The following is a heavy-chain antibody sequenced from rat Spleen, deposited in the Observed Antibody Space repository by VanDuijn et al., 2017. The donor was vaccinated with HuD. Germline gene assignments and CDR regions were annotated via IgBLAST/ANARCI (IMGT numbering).Heavy chain of an antibody. Sequence: QVQLKESGPGLVQPSQTLSLTCTVSGFSLTNYHVGWVRQSPGKGLEWMGVIWTGGTTAYHSSFNSRLSVSRDISMSQVFLRMSSLQTEDTATYYGGRANRESYAHFDYWGQGVVVTVSS. J-gene: IGHJ2*01. CDR2: IWTGGTT. CDR3: GRANRESYAHFDY. CDR1: GFSLTNYH. V-gene: IGHV2-43*01. D-gene: IGHD1-12*01.